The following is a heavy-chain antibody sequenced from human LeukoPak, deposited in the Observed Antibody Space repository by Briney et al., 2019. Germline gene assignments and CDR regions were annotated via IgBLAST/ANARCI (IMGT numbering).Heavy chain of an antibody. J-gene: IGHJ3*02. CDR1: GYTFTSYY. D-gene: IGHD1-26*01. V-gene: IGHV1-2*02. Sequence: ASVKVSCKASGYTFTSYYMHWVRQAPGQGLEWMGWINPNSGGTNYAQKFQGRVTMTRDTSISTAYMELSRLRSDDTAVYYCARDLGWELLNDAFDIWGQGTMVTVSS. CDR2: INPNSGGT. CDR3: ARDLGWELLNDAFDI.